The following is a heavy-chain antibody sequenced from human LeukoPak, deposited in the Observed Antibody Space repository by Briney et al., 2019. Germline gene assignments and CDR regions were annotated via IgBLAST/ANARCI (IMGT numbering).Heavy chain of an antibody. J-gene: IGHJ3*02. CDR1: GFTFSSYA. Sequence: GGSLRISCAASGFTFSSYAMSWVRQAPGKGLEWVSGISGSGGSTYNADSVKGRFTISRDNSKNTLYLQMNSLRAEDTAVYYCAMGLYYYDSSGYYYVPSSAFDIWGQGTMVTVSS. D-gene: IGHD3-22*01. CDR2: ISGSGGST. CDR3: AMGLYYYDSSGYYYVPSSAFDI. V-gene: IGHV3-23*01.